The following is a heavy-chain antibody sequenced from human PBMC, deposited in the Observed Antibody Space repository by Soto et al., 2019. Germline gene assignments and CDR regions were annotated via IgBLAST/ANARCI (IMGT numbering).Heavy chain of an antibody. D-gene: IGHD3-16*02. J-gene: IGHJ6*02. CDR3: AKFDGLSGRGYYYYGMDV. Sequence: PGGSQRLSCAAYGFTFSSYAMSWVRQAPGKXLEWVSAISGSGGSTYYADSVKGRFTISRDNSKNTLYLQMNSLRAEDTAVYYCAKFDGLSGRGYYYYGMDVWGQVTTVTVSS. CDR1: GFTFSSYA. V-gene: IGHV3-23*01. CDR2: ISGSGGST.